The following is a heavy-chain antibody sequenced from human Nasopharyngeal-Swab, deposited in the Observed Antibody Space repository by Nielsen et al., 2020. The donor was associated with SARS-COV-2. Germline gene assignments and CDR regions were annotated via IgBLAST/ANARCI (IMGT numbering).Heavy chain of an antibody. J-gene: IGHJ6*02. Sequence: GGSLRLSCAASGFTFSSYAMHWVRQAPGKGLEWVAVISYDGSNKYYADSVKGRFTISRDNSKNTLYLQMNSLRAEDTAVYYCARDAGGGYSYGWTNYYYGMDVWGQGTTVTVSS. CDR3: ARDAGGGYSYGWTNYYYGMDV. V-gene: IGHV3-30*04. D-gene: IGHD5-18*01. CDR1: GFTFSSYA. CDR2: ISYDGSNK.